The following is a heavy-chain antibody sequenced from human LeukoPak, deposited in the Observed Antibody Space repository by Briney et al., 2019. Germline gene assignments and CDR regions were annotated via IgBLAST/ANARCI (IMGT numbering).Heavy chain of an antibody. CDR3: ARFDWLLSIDY. CDR2: MNPNSGNT. J-gene: IGHJ4*02. V-gene: IGHV1-8*01. CDR1: GYTFTSYD. D-gene: IGHD3-9*01. Sequence: GASVKVSCKASGYTFTSYDINRVQQATGQGLEWMGWMNPNSGNTGYAQKFQGRVTMTRNTSISTAYMELSSLRAEDTAVYYCARFDWLLSIDYWGQGTLVTVSS.